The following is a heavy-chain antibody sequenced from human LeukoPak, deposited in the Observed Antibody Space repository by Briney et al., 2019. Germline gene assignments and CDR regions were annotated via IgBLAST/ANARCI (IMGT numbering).Heavy chain of an antibody. D-gene: IGHD2-15*01. Sequence: ASVKVSCKVSGYSFTAYHMHWVRQAPGQGLEWMGWIDTNSGATKYAQKFQGRFTITRDTSIGTAYMELRSIMSDDTAIYYCASEASCSGDRRYSQRVASWGQGTLVTVSS. CDR2: IDTNSGAT. CDR1: GYSFTAYH. J-gene: IGHJ4*02. CDR3: ASEASCSGDRRYSQRVAS. V-gene: IGHV1-2*02.